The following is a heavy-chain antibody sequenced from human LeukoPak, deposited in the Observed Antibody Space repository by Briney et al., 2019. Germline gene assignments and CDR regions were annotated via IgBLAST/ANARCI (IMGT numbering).Heavy chain of an antibody. J-gene: IGHJ3*02. D-gene: IGHD2-15*01. Sequence: PGGSLRLSCAASGFTFSTYDMHWVRQGTGKGLEWVSGIGTVGDTYYPGSVKGRFTISRENAKNSLYLQMNSLTTGDTAVYYCARGMGYCSGGSCHDAFDIWGQGTMVTVSS. CDR3: ARGMGYCSGGSCHDAFDI. CDR1: GFTFSTYD. V-gene: IGHV3-13*04. CDR2: IGTVGDT.